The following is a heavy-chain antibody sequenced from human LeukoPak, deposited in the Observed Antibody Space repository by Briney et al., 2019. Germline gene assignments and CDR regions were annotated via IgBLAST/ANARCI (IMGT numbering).Heavy chain of an antibody. CDR2: ISSSSYI. CDR1: GFTFSSYS. Sequence: GGSLRLSCAASGFTFSSYSMNWVRQAPGKGLEWVSSISSSSYIYYADSVKGRFTISRDNAKNSLYLQMNSLRAEDTAVYYCARGLMVRGPRFDPWGQGTLVTVSS. J-gene: IGHJ5*02. D-gene: IGHD3-10*01. V-gene: IGHV3-21*01. CDR3: ARGLMVRGPRFDP.